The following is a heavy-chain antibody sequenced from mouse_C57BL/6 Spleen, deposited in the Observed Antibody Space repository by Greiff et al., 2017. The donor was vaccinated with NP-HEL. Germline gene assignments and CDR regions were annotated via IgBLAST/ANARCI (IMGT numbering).Heavy chain of an antibody. CDR1: GFNIKNTY. V-gene: IGHV14-3*01. CDR2: IDPANGNT. J-gene: IGHJ4*01. Sequence: EVQLQQSVAELVRPGASVKLSCTASGFNIKNTYMHWVKQRPEQGLEWIGRIDPANGNTKYDPKFQGKATITVDKSSNTAYLQLSSLTSEDTAICYWPRKSNGAMDYWGQGTAVTVSS. D-gene: IGHD2-5*01. CDR3: PRKSNGAMDY.